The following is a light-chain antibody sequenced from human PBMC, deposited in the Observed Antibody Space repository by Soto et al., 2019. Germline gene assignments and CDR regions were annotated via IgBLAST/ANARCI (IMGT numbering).Light chain of an antibody. Sequence: AIRMTQSPSSLSASTGDRVTITCRASQGISSYLAWYQQKPGKAPKLLIYAASTLQSGVPSRFSGSGSGTDFTLIISCLQSEDFATYYCQQYYSYPFTFVPGTKVDIK. J-gene: IGKJ3*01. CDR1: QGISSY. CDR2: AAS. V-gene: IGKV1-8*01. CDR3: QQYYSYPFT.